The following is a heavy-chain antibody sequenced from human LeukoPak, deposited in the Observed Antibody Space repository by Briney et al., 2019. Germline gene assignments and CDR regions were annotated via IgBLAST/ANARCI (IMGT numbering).Heavy chain of an antibody. CDR1: GFTFSSSA. CDR3: AETRGSMTNFDY. D-gene: IGHD2-8*01. CDR2: ISGSGDST. J-gene: IGHJ4*02. Sequence: PGGSLRLSCAAPGFTFSSSAMSWFRQAPGKGLEWVSAISGSGDSTYYADSVKGRFTISRDNSKNTLYLQMNSLRADDTAVYYCAETRGSMTNFDYWGQGTLVTVSS. V-gene: IGHV3-23*01.